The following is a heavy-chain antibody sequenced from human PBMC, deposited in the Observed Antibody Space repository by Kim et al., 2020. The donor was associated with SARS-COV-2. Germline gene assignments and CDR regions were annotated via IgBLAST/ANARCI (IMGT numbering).Heavy chain of an antibody. CDR1: GFTFTGYA. D-gene: IGHD3-16*02. CDR2: IDGSDGTT. Sequence: GGSLRLSCTTSGFTFTGYAMSWVRQAPGKGLEWVSSIDGSDGTTYYVDSVKGRFTISRDNSKNTLYLQMSTLRADDTAVYYCMKVGWGSLWDHV. J-gene: IGHJ6*01. CDR3: MKVGWGSLWDHV. V-gene: IGHV3-23*01.